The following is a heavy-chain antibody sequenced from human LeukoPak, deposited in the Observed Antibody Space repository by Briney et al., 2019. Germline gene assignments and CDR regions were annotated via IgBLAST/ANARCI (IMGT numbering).Heavy chain of an antibody. CDR2: ISGSGGST. V-gene: IGHV3-23*01. CDR1: GFTFSSYA. D-gene: IGHD3-3*01. Sequence: GGSLRLSCAASGFTFSSYAMSWVRQAPGKGLEWVSAISGSGGSTYYADSVKGRFTISRDNSKNTLYLQMNSLRAEDTAVYYCAKLKWRFEYDESPPQDYWGQGTLVTVSS. CDR3: AKLKWRFEYDESPPQDY. J-gene: IGHJ4*02.